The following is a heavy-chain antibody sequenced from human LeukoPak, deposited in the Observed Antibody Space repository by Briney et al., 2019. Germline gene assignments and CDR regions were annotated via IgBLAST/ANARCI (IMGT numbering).Heavy chain of an antibody. CDR3: ARDCSGSYYVRGGYAFDI. Sequence: PSETLSLTCAVYGGSFGGYYWSWIRQPPGKGLEWIGEINHSGSTNYNPSLKSRVTISVDTSKNQFSLKLSSVTAADTAVYYCARDCSGSYYVRGGYAFDIWGQGTMVTVSS. J-gene: IGHJ3*02. V-gene: IGHV4-34*01. D-gene: IGHD1-26*01. CDR1: GGSFGGYY. CDR2: INHSGST.